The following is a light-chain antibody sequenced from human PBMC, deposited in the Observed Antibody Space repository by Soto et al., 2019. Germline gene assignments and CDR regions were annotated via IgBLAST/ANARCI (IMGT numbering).Light chain of an antibody. CDR2: GAS. CDR1: QSVSSN. Sequence: EIVMTQSPATLSVSPGERATLSCRASQSVSSNLAWYQQKPGQAPRLLIYGASTRATGIPARFSGSGSGTEFTLTIGSLQSEDFAVYYCQQYHHWPYTFGQGTKLQIK. J-gene: IGKJ2*01. CDR3: QQYHHWPYT. V-gene: IGKV3-15*01.